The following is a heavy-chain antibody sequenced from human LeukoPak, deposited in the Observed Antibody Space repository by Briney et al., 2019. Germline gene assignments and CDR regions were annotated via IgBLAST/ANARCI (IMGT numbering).Heavy chain of an antibody. CDR2: IYHSGST. D-gene: IGHD4-17*01. CDR1: GGSISSSNW. J-gene: IGHJ5*02. V-gene: IGHV4-4*02. CDR3: ARGGGGSSTVTTYWFDP. Sequence: PSGTLSLTCAVSGGSISSSNWWSWVRQPPGKGLEWIGEIYHSGSTNYNPSLKSRVTISADKSKNQFSLKLSSVTAADTAVYYCARGGGGSSTVTTYWFDPWGQGALVTVSS.